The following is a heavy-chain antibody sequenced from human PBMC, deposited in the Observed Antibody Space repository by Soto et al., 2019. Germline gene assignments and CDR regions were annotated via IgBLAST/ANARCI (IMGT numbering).Heavy chain of an antibody. Sequence: GASVKVSCKACGDTFTSYYMHWVRQAPGQGLEWMGIINPSGGSTSYAQKFQGRVTMTRDTSTSTVYMELSSLRSEDTAVYYCASNWLYCSGGSCPVHDAFDIWGQGTMVTVSS. V-gene: IGHV1-46*03. D-gene: IGHD2-15*01. CDR1: GDTFTSYY. CDR3: ASNWLYCSGGSCPVHDAFDI. CDR2: INPSGGST. J-gene: IGHJ3*02.